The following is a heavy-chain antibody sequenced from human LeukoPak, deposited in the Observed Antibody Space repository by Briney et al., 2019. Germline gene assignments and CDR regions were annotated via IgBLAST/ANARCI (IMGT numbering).Heavy chain of an antibody. CDR3: ARDGGTDWYDP. D-gene: IGHD1-1*01. Sequence: PGGSLRLSCGASGFTISRYWMSLVRQAPGKGLEWVANIKQDGSERTYVDSVKGRFTISRDNAKNSLYLQTNSLRVEDTAMYYCARDGGTDWYDPWGQGTLVTVSS. CDR1: GFTISRYW. J-gene: IGHJ5*02. CDR2: IKQDGSER. V-gene: IGHV3-7*01.